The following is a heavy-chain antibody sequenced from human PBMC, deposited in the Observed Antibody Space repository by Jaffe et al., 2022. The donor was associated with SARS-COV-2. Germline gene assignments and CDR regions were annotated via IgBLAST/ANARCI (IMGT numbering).Heavy chain of an antibody. CDR3: ARHRRGYSYGDWFDP. CDR2: IYYSGST. Sequence: QLQLQESGPGLVKPSETLSLTCTVSGGSISSSSYYWGWIRQPPGKGLEWIGSIYYSGSTYYNPSLKSRVTISVDTSKNQFSLKLSSVTAADTAVYYCARHRRGYSYGDWFDPWGQGTLVTVSS. CDR1: GGSISSSSYY. V-gene: IGHV4-39*01. D-gene: IGHD5-18*01. J-gene: IGHJ5*02.